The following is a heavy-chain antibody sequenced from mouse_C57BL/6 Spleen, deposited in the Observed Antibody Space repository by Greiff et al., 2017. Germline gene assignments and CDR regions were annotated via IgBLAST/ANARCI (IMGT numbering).Heavy chain of an antibody. D-gene: IGHD2-4*01. CDR1: GYTFTSYG. CDR2: IYPRSGNT. CDR3: ANIFYYDYDDGPYYFDY. V-gene: IGHV1-81*01. J-gene: IGHJ2*01. Sequence: QVQLKQSGAELARPGASVKLSCKASGYTFTSYGISWVKQRTGQGLEWIGEIYPRSGNTYYNEKFKGKATLTADKSSNTAYMELRSLTSEDSAVYFCANIFYYDYDDGPYYFDYWGQGTTLTVSS.